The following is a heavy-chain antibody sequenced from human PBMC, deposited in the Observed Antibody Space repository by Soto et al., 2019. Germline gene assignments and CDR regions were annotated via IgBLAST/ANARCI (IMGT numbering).Heavy chain of an antibody. CDR1: GFTFSTYA. V-gene: IGHV3-48*02. J-gene: IGHJ6*02. Sequence: GGSLRLSCAASGFTFSTYAMSWVRQAPGKGLEWVSFISSDSRTIYYADSVEGRFTVSRDNARNSVSLQMDSLRDEDAAVYYCARIKLVEWFFINVDVYDMDVWGQGTPVTVSS. CDR2: ISSDSRTI. CDR3: ARIKLVEWFFINVDVYDMDV. D-gene: IGHD3-3*01.